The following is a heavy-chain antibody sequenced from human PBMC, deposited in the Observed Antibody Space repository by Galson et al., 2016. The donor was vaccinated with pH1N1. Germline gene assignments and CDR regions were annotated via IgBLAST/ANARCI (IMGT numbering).Heavy chain of an antibody. V-gene: IGHV3-7*01. Sequence: SLRLSCADSGFTFSTYWMTWVRQIPGKGLQWLANIKQDGSEKHYVDSVKGRFTISRDNAKNSLYLQMNSLGAEDTAVYYCARERAGAFHLWGQGTMVIVSS. CDR1: GFTFSTYW. CDR3: ARERAGAFHL. CDR2: IKQDGSEK. J-gene: IGHJ3*01.